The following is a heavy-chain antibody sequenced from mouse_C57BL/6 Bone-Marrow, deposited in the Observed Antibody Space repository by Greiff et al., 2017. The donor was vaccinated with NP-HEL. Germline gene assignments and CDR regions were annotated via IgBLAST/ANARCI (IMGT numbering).Heavy chain of an antibody. CDR1: GYTFTDYY. V-gene: IGHV1-19*01. CDR2: INPYNGGT. CDR3: ARMRGGYFDV. J-gene: IGHJ1*03. Sequence: EVQLVESGPVLVKPGASVKMSCKASGYTFTDYYMNWVKQSHGKSLEWIGVINPYNGGTSYNQKFKGKATLTVDKSSSTAYMELNSLTSEDSAVYYCARMRGGYFDVWGTGTTVTVSS.